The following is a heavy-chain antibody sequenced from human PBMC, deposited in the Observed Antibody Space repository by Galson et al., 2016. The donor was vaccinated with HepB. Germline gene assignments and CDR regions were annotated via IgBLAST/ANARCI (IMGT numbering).Heavy chain of an antibody. V-gene: IGHV3-23*05. J-gene: IGHJ4*02. CDR3: AGGSTWFSGY. CDR2: TTNSGITT. Sequence: SLRLSCAASGFTFSNYDMTWVRQAPGKGLEWVSATTNSGITTHYADSVKGRFTISRDNSKNTLFLQMNTVRAEDTAVYYCAGGSTWFSGYWGQGTLVTVSS. D-gene: IGHD6-13*01. CDR1: GFTFSNYD.